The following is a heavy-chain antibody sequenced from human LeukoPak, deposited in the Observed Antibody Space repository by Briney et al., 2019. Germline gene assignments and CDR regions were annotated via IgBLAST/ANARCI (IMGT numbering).Heavy chain of an antibody. CDR2: ITGSGGNT. J-gene: IGHJ6*02. V-gene: IGHV3-23*01. Sequence: GGSLRLSCAASGFTFSSHAMHWVRQAPGKGLEWVSVITGSGGNTYYADSVKGRFTISKDNSKNTVYLQMSSLRVDDTAVYYCAKAASSSWPSYYYGMDVWGQGTTVTVSS. D-gene: IGHD6-13*01. CDR1: GFTFSSHA. CDR3: AKAASSSWPSYYYGMDV.